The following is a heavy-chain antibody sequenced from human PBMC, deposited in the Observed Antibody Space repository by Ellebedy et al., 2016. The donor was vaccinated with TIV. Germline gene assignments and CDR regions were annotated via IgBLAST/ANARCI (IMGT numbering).Heavy chain of an antibody. D-gene: IGHD1-1*01. CDR2: ISDNGVIT. CDR3: GRAREPGPFAYYYYGMDV. Sequence: PGESLRLSCAASGFTFSSYAMTWVRQAPGKGLEWVSAISDNGVITKYADSVKGRFTVAKDNANKSLHLQMNNLRGDDTAVYYCGRAREPGPFAYYYYGMDVWGQGTTVTVSS. CDR1: GFTFSSYA. V-gene: IGHV3-23*01. J-gene: IGHJ6*02.